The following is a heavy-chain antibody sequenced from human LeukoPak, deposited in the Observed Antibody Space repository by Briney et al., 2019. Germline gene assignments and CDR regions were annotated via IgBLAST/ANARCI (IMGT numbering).Heavy chain of an antibody. Sequence: PSETLSLTCTVSGGPISGYYWSWIRQPPGKGLEWVGYISYSGSTNYKPSLKSRVTISVDTSKNQFSLKLSSVTAADTAVYYCARDCSGGSCPGVYYYYGMDVWGQGTTVTVSS. J-gene: IGHJ6*02. CDR1: GGPISGYY. V-gene: IGHV4-59*12. CDR2: ISYSGST. D-gene: IGHD2-15*01. CDR3: ARDCSGGSCPGVYYYYGMDV.